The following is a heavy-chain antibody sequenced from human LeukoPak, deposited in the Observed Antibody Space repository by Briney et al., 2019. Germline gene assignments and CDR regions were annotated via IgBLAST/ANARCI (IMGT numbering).Heavy chain of an antibody. Sequence: GASVKVSCKASGYTFTGYYMHWVRQAPGQGLEWMGWINPNSGGTNYAQKFQGRVTMTRDTSISTAYMELSRLRSDDTAVYYCARDPASPPGQNWFDPWGQGTLATVSS. D-gene: IGHD2-2*01. V-gene: IGHV1-2*02. CDR3: ARDPASPPGQNWFDP. CDR1: GYTFTGYY. CDR2: INPNSGGT. J-gene: IGHJ5*02.